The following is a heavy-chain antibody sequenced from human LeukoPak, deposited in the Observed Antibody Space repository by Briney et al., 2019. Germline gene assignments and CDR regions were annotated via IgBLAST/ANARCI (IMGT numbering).Heavy chain of an antibody. CDR3: TADRSGSYYADY. D-gene: IGHD1-26*01. V-gene: IGHV3-15*01. CDR1: GFTFSNAW. CDR2: IKSKTDGGTT. J-gene: IGHJ4*02. Sequence: PGGSLRLSCAASGFTFSNAWMSWVRQAPGKGLEWVGRIKSKTDGGTTDYAAPVKGRFTISRNDSKNTLYLQMNSLKTEDTAVYYCTADRSGSYYADYWGQGTLVTVSS.